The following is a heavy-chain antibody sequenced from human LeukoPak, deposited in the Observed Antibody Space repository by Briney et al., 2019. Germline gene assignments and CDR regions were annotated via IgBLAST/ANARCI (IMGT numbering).Heavy chain of an antibody. CDR2: MNPNSGNT. J-gene: IGHJ4*02. Sequence: ASVKVSCKASGYTFTSYDINWVRQATGQGLEWMGWMNPNSGNTGYAQKFQGRVTMTRDTSTSTVYMELSSLRSEDTAVYYCAREAAGYYFDYWGQGTLVTVSS. CDR3: AREAAGYYFDY. D-gene: IGHD6-13*01. V-gene: IGHV1-8*02. CDR1: GYTFTSYD.